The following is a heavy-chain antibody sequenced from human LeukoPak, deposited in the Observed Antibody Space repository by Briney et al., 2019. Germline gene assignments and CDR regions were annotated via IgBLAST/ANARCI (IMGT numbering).Heavy chain of an antibody. V-gene: IGHV4-39*01. D-gene: IGHD2/OR15-2a*01. J-gene: IGHJ2*01. CDR1: GGSITTSSYY. Sequence: PSETLSLTCTVSGGSITTSSYYWGWIRQPPGKGLEWIGIIYYSGSTYYNPSLKGRVTISVDTSKNQFSLKLSSVTAADTAVYYCARAFRARYFDLWGRGTLVSVSS. CDR2: IYYSGST. CDR3: ARAFRARYFDL.